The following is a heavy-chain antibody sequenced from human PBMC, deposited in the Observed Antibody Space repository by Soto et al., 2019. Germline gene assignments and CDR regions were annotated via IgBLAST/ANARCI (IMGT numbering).Heavy chain of an antibody. V-gene: IGHV3-33*01. CDR2: LWSDGSNK. J-gene: IGHJ6*02. D-gene: IGHD6-13*01. CDR1: GFTFSSYG. Sequence: QVQLVESGGGVVQPGRSLRLSCAASGFTFSSYGMHWVRQAPGKGLEWVAVLWSDGSNKYYADSVKGRFTISRDNSKNTLHLHMNSLRGDDTAVYYCAISALYRVGAAGLDVWGQGTTVTVSS. CDR3: AISALYRVGAAGLDV.